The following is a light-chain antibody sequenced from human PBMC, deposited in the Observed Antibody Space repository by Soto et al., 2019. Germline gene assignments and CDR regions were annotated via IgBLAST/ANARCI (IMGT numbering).Light chain of an antibody. CDR2: GAS. J-gene: IGKJ1*01. CDR1: QSVSSSF. CDR3: HRYGNSRT. Sequence: EIVLAQSPGTLSLSPGESATLSCRASQSVSSSFLAWYQQKAGQAPRLLIYGASRRATGIPDRFSGSGSGTDFTLTISRLEPEDFAVYYCHRYGNSRTFGQGTKVDIK. V-gene: IGKV3-20*01.